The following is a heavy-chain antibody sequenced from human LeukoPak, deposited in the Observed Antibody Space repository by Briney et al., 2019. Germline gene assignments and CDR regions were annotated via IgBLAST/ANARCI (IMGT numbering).Heavy chain of an antibody. Sequence: SETISLTCTVSGGSISSYYWSWIRQPPGKGLEWIGYIYYSGSTNYNPSLKSRVTISVDTSKNQFSLKLSSVTAADTAVYYCARGGGYSSGWYREGYFDYWGQGTLVTVSS. CDR2: IYYSGST. CDR3: ARGGGYSSGWYREGYFDY. V-gene: IGHV4-59*01. CDR1: GGSISSYY. J-gene: IGHJ4*02. D-gene: IGHD6-19*01.